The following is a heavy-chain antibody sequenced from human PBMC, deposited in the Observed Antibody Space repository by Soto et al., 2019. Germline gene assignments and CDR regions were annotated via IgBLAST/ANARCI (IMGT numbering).Heavy chain of an antibody. Sequence: EVQLVESGGGLVEPGGSLRLSCGASGFAFADAWMSWVRQAPGKGLEWVGLIKSKYDGGTTDFAAPVKGRFTISRDDSQNTLYLQMNSLKTEDTAIYYCTTGSGCRDCWGQGTLVTVSS. J-gene: IGHJ4*02. D-gene: IGHD6-19*01. CDR3: TTGSGCRDC. CDR1: GFAFADAW. CDR2: IKSKYDGGTT. V-gene: IGHV3-15*01.